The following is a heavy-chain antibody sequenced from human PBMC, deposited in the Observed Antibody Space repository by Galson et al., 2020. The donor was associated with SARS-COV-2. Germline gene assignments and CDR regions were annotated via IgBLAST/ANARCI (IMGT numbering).Heavy chain of an antibody. V-gene: IGHV3-33*01. CDR2: IWYDGSNK. J-gene: IGHJ5*02. CDR3: AGAVAGIRSWFDP. D-gene: IGHD6-19*01. Sequence: GGSLRLSCAASGFTFSSYGMHWVRQAPGKGLEWVAVIWYDGSNKYYADSVKGRFTISRDNSNNTLYLQMNSLRAEDTAVYYCAGAVAGIRSWFDPWGQGTLVTVSS. CDR1: GFTFSSYG.